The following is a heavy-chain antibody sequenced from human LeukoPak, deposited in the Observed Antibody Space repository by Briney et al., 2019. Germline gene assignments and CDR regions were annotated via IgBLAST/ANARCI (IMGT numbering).Heavy chain of an antibody. V-gene: IGHV3-21*01. CDR3: AREPSESSAWYDL. D-gene: IGHD6-19*01. Sequence: GGSLRLSCVAPGFTFNTYSMNWVRQAPGKGLEWVSFVSSGSSYIYYADSVKGRFTISRDNARNSLYLQMNSLRAEDTAVYYCAREPSESSAWYDLWGQGTLVTVSS. CDR2: VSSGSSYI. J-gene: IGHJ5*02. CDR1: GFTFNTYS.